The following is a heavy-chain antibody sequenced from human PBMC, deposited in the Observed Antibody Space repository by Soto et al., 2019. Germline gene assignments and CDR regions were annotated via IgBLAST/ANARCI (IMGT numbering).Heavy chain of an antibody. CDR2: IYPGDSDT. D-gene: IGHD6-19*01. Sequence: GESLKISCKGSGYSFTSYWIDWVRQMPGKGLEWMGIIYPGDSDTRYSPSFQGQVTISADKSISTAYLQWSSLKASDTAMYYCARLASSGWSSYYYYGMDVWGQGTTVPVSS. CDR3: ARLASSGWSSYYYYGMDV. CDR1: GYSFTSYW. V-gene: IGHV5-51*01. J-gene: IGHJ6*02.